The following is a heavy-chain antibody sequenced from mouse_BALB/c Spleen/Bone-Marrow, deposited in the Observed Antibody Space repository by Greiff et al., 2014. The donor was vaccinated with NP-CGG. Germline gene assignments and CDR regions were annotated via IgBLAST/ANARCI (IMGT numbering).Heavy chain of an antibody. V-gene: IGHV1S132*01. Sequence: QVQLQQPGAELVKPGASVKLSCKTSGYTFTSYWIQWVKQRPGQGLGWIGEIFPGTGTTYYNEKFKGKATLTIDTSSSTAYMQRSRLTSEDSAVYFWASRDSSGYVPDYWGQGTTLTVSS. J-gene: IGHJ2*01. CDR1: GYTFTSYW. CDR3: ASRDSSGYVPDY. CDR2: IFPGTGTT. D-gene: IGHD3-2*01.